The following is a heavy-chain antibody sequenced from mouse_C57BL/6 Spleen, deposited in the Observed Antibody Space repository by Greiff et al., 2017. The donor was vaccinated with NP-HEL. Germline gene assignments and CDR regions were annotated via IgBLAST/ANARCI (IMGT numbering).Heavy chain of an antibody. CDR2: ISSGSSTI. CDR3: ARPGDYDVRNY. Sequence: EVMLVESGGGLVKPGGSLKLSCAASGFTFSDYGMHWVRQAPEKGLEWVAYISSGSSTIYYADTVKGRFTISRDNAKNTLFLQMTSLRSEDTAMYYCARPGDYDVRNYWGQGTTLTVSS. CDR1: GFTFSDYG. V-gene: IGHV5-17*01. J-gene: IGHJ2*01. D-gene: IGHD2-4*01.